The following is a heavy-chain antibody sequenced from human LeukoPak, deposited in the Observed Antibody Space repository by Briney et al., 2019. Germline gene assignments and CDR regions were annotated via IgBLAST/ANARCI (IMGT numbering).Heavy chain of an antibody. V-gene: IGHV3-21*01. CDR3: ARAVRFLEWLLPDDAFDI. D-gene: IGHD3-3*01. CDR2: ISSSSSYI. Sequence: PGGSLRLSCAASGFTFSSYSMNWVRQAPGKGLEWVSSISSSSSYIYYADSVKGRFTISRDNAKNSLYLQMNSLRAEDTAVYYCARAVRFLEWLLPDDAFDIWGQGTMVTVSS. CDR1: GFTFSSYS. J-gene: IGHJ3*02.